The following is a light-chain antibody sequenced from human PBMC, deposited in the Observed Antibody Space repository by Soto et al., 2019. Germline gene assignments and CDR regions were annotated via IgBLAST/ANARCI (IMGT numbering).Light chain of an antibody. J-gene: IGKJ1*01. V-gene: IGKV1-6*01. CDR2: GAS. CDR3: LQDYNYPWT. Sequence: AIQMTQSPSSLSASIGDRVTITFRSSQGIRIDLGWYQQKPGKAPNLLIYGASSLQNGVPSRFSGSGFGTDFTLTISSLQTEDFATYYCLQDYNYPWTFGKGTKVEFK. CDR1: QGIRID.